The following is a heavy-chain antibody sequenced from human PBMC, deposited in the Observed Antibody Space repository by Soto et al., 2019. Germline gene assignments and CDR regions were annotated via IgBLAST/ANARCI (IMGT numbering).Heavy chain of an antibody. CDR2: ISAYNGNT. CDR1: GYTFTSYG. Sequence: GASVKVSCKASGYTFTSYGISWVRQAPGQGLEWMGWISAYNGNTNYAQKLQGRVTMTTDTSTSTAYMELRSLRSDDTAVYYCARETIKQQLASPTEGYYFDYWGQGTLVTVSS. D-gene: IGHD6-13*01. V-gene: IGHV1-18*01. CDR3: ARETIKQQLASPTEGYYFDY. J-gene: IGHJ4*02.